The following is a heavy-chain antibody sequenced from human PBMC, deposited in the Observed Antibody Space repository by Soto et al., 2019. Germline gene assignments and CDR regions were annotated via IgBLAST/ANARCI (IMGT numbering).Heavy chain of an antibody. V-gene: IGHV3-23*01. J-gene: IGHJ6*02. CDR2: ISGSGGST. D-gene: IGHD5-12*01. Sequence: PGGSLRLSCAASGFTFSSYAMSWVRQAPGKGLEWVSAISGSGGSTYYADSVKGRLTISRDNSKNTLYLQMNSLRAEDTAVYYCAKDLGGVATSNYGMDVWGQGTTVTVSS. CDR1: GFTFSSYA. CDR3: AKDLGGVATSNYGMDV.